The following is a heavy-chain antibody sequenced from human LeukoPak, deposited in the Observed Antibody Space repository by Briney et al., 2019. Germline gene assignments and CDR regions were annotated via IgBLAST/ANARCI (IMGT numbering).Heavy chain of an antibody. V-gene: IGHV3-21*01. CDR2: ITSRSSYI. Sequence: GGSLRLSCAVSGFTFSSYTMNWVRQAPGKGLEWVSSITSRSSYIYYVDSVKGRFTISRDNAKNSLYLQMNSLRAEDTAVYYCARVSGYYNWFDPWGQGTLVTVSS. CDR1: GFTFSSYT. CDR3: ARVSGYYNWFDP. J-gene: IGHJ5*02. D-gene: IGHD3-3*01.